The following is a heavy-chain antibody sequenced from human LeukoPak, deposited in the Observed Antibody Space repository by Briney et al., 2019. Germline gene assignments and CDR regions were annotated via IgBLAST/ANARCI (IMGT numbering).Heavy chain of an antibody. J-gene: IGHJ3*02. D-gene: IGHD2-2*02. CDR1: GGSISSGDYY. CDR2: IYHSGST. Sequence: SETLSLTCTVSGGSISSGDYYWSWIRQPPGKGLEWIGYIYHSGSTYYNPSLKSRVTISVDRSKNQFSLKLSSVTAADTAVYYCAREGCSSTSCYIDAFDIWGQGTMVTVSS. CDR3: AREGCSSTSCYIDAFDI. V-gene: IGHV4-30-4*01.